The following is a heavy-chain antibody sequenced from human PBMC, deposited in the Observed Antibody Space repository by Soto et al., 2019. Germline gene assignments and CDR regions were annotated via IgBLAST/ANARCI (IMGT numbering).Heavy chain of an antibody. CDR3: ARLEVTGSRTFDY. CDR2: ISSSSDII. Sequence: PGGSLRLSCAGSGFTFSSFGMNWVRQAPGKGLEWVSYISSSSDIIYYADSVKGRFTISRDDAKSSLYLQMNALRDEDTAVYYCARLEVTGSRTFDYWGQGSLVTVSS. CDR1: GFTFSSFG. J-gene: IGHJ4*02. D-gene: IGHD1-7*01. V-gene: IGHV3-48*02.